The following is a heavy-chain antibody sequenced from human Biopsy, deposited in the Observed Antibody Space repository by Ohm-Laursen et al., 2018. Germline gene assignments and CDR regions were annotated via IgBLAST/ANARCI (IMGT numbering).Heavy chain of an antibody. J-gene: IGHJ6*02. Sequence: ASVKVSCKASGYTFAGYYLHWVRQAPGHGLEWMGWINPNSGNANYAQSFQGRLTVTRDTSITTAYMELTSLTSDDTAIYYCARAPAYPSIDGYYGLDLWGQGTTVIVSS. D-gene: IGHD2-15*01. CDR1: GYTFAGYY. CDR2: INPNSGNA. CDR3: ARAPAYPSIDGYYGLDL. V-gene: IGHV1-2*02.